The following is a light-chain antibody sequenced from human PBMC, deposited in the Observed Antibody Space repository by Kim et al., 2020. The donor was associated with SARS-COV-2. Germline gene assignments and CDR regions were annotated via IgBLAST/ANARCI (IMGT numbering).Light chain of an antibody. CDR3: NSRDSSGNHVV. J-gene: IGLJ2*01. Sequence: SSELTQDPAVSVALGQTVRITCQGDSLRSYYASWXQQKPGQAPVLVIYGKNNRPSGIPDRFSGSSSGNTASLTITGAQAEDEADYYCNSRDSSGNHVVFC. V-gene: IGLV3-19*01. CDR1: SLRSYY. CDR2: GKN.